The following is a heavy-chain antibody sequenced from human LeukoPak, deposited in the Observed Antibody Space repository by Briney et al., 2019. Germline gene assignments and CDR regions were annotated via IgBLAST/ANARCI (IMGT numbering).Heavy chain of an antibody. Sequence: ASVKVSCKASGYTFTSYGISWVRQAPGQGLEWMGWISAYNGNTNYAQKLQGRVTMTTVTSTSTAYMELRSLRSDDTAVYYCARAGTDYKMNYYYYYMDVWGKGTTVTISS. CDR1: GYTFTSYG. CDR3: ARAGTDYKMNYYYYYMDV. J-gene: IGHJ6*03. CDR2: ISAYNGNT. V-gene: IGHV1-18*01. D-gene: IGHD1-26*01.